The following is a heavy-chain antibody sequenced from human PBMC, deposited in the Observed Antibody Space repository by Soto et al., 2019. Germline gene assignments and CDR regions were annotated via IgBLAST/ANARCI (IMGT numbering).Heavy chain of an antibody. CDR1: SGSIRSGGYY. Sequence: SETLSLTCSVSSGSIRSGGYYWSWIRQHPGRGLEWIGYIYYSGSTYHNPSLKSRVSISVDTSKKQFSLKLTSVTAADTDVYYCARYLLKGSYPSAFDIWGQGTMLTVSS. J-gene: IGHJ3*02. CDR2: IYYSGST. CDR3: ARYLLKGSYPSAFDI. V-gene: IGHV4-31*03. D-gene: IGHD1-26*01.